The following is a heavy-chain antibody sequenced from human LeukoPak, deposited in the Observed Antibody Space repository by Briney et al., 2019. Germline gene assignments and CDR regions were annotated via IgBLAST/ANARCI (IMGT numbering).Heavy chain of an antibody. CDR3: ARDGRTGDSFDY. D-gene: IGHD1-14*01. V-gene: IGHV3-21*01. CDR1: GFTFSSYS. J-gene: IGHJ4*02. CDR2: ISSSSSYI. Sequence: PGGSLRLSCAASGFTFSSYSMHWVRQAPGKGLEWVSSISSSSSYIYYADSVKGRFTISRDNAKNSLYLQMNSLRAEDTAVYYCARDGRTGDSFDYWGQGTLVTVSS.